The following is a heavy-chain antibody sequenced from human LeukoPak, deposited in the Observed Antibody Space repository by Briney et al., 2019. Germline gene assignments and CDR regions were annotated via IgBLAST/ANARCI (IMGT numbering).Heavy chain of an antibody. J-gene: IGHJ4*02. CDR2: INPNSGDT. V-gene: IGHV1-2*02. CDR1: GYTFTGYY. Sequence: ASVKVSCKTSGYTFTGYYIHWVRQAPGQGLEWMGWINPNSGDTNYAQKFQGRVTMTRDTSISTAYMELSRLRSDDTAVYYCARVRYRLAETYIDYWGQGTVVTVSS. D-gene: IGHD3-16*01. CDR3: ARVRYRLAETYIDY.